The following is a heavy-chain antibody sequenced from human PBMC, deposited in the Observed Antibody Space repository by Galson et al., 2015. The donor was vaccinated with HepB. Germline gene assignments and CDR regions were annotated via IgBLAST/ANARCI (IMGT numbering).Heavy chain of an antibody. Sequence: SVKVSCKASGYTFTSYDINWVRQATGQGLEWMGWMNPNSGNTGYAQKFQGRVTMTRNTSIGTAYMELSSLRSEDTAVYYCARTKGGATPLDYWGQGTLVTVSS. CDR1: GYTFTSYD. V-gene: IGHV1-8*01. D-gene: IGHD1-26*01. J-gene: IGHJ4*02. CDR2: MNPNSGNT. CDR3: ARTKGGATPLDY.